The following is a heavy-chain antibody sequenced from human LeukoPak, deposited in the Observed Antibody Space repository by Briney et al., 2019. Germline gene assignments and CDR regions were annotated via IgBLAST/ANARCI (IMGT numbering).Heavy chain of an antibody. CDR1: GGSISSGGYS. CDR2: IYHSGST. D-gene: IGHD3-3*01. J-gene: IGHJ3*02. V-gene: IGHV4-30-2*01. Sequence: SETLSLTCAVSGGSISSGGYSWSWIRQPPGKGLEWIGYIYHSGSTYYNPSLKSRVTISVDRSKNQFSLKLSSVTAADTAVYYCAKGASDFWSGNPDNGAFDIWGQGTMVTISS. CDR3: AKGASDFWSGNPDNGAFDI.